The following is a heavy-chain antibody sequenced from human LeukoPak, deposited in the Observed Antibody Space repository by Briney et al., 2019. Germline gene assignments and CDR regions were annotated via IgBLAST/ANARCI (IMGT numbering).Heavy chain of an antibody. D-gene: IGHD3-3*01. CDR2: IRQDGSEK. CDR3: AKDRGKRRITIFGVVIPLNYFDY. Sequence: GGSLRLSCEVSGFTFSDYWMNWVRQAPGKGPEWVASIRQDGSEKTYVDSVKGRFTISRDNTKNSLSLQLNGPRAEDTAVYYCAKDRGKRRITIFGVVIPLNYFDYWGQGTLVTVSS. V-gene: IGHV3-7*01. CDR1: GFTFSDYW. J-gene: IGHJ4*02.